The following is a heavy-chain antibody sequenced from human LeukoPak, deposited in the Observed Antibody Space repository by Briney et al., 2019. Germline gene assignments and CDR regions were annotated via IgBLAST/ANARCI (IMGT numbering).Heavy chain of an antibody. J-gene: IGHJ4*02. D-gene: IGHD3-10*02. CDR1: GITVSTNF. CDR2: THIGGNT. CDR3: VRGHYVGSAY. Sequence: GGSLRLSCEVSGITVSTNFMSWVRQAPGEGLEWVSVTHIGGNTYYADSVKGRFTISRDNSKNALYLQMNSLRAEDTAVYYCVRGHYVGSAYWGQGTLVTVSS. V-gene: IGHV3-53*01.